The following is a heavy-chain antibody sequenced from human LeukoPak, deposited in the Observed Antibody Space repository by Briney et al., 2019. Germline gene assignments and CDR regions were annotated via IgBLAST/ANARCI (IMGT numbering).Heavy chain of an antibody. J-gene: IGHJ3*02. CDR2: ISSSGSTI. CDR1: GFTFSSYT. V-gene: IGHV3-48*02. CDR3: AREVFSGAARAFDI. D-gene: IGHD1-26*01. Sequence: GGSLRLSCAASGFTFSSYTMNWVRQAPGKGLEWVSYISSSGSTIYYADSVKGRFTISRDNAKNSLYLQMNSLRDEDTAVYYCAREVFSGAARAFDIWGQGTMVTVSS.